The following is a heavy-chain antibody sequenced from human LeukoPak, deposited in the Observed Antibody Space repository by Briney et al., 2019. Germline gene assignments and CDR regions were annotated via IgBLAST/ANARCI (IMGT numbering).Heavy chain of an antibody. D-gene: IGHD6-13*01. V-gene: IGHV3-23*01. CDR1: GFTFSSYA. J-gene: IGHJ4*02. CDR3: ACSSSWYGIYFDY. CDR2: ISGSGGST. Sequence: TGGSLRLSCAASGFTFSSYAMSWVRQAPGKGLEWVSAISGSGGSTYYADSVKGRFTISRDNSKNTLYLQMNSLRAEDTAVYYCACSSSWYGIYFDYWGQGTLVTVSS.